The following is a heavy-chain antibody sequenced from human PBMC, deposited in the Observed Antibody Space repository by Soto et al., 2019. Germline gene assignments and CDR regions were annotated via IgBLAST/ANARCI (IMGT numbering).Heavy chain of an antibody. CDR1: GYSFTSDG. D-gene: IGHD3-3*01. CDR3: ARLTSDYDFWSGYGADYYFDY. J-gene: IGHJ4*02. V-gene: IGHV1-18*01. CDR2: ISAYNGNT. Sequence: ASVKVSCKASGYSFTSDGISWGRQAPGQGLEWMGWISAYNGNTNYAQKLQGRVTMTTDTSTSTAYMELRSLRSDDTAVYYCARLTSDYDFWSGYGADYYFDYWGQGTLVTVSS.